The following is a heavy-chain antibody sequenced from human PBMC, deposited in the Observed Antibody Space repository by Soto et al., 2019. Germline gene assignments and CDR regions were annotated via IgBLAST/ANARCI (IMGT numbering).Heavy chain of an antibody. D-gene: IGHD3-3*01. V-gene: IGHV3-21*01. CDR1: GFTFSSYS. Sequence: PGGSLRLSCAASGFTFSSYSMNWVRRAPGKGLEWVSSISSSSSYIYYADSVKGRFTISRDNAKNSLYLQMNSLRAEDTAVYYCARDGRFFPREPRGHQFAYWGQGTLVTVSS. J-gene: IGHJ4*02. CDR3: ARDGRFFPREPRGHQFAY. CDR2: ISSSSSYI.